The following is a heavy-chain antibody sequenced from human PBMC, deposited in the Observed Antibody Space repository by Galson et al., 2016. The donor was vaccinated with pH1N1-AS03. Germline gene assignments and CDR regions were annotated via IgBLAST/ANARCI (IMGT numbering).Heavy chain of an antibody. CDR2: IYYSGST. J-gene: IGHJ5*02. Sequence: LTCTVSGSSISSSSYYWGWIRQPPGKGLEWIGSIYYSGSTYYNPSLKSRVTISVDTSKNQFSLKLSSVTAADTAVYYCARRVYGDYVNWFDPWGQGTLVTVSS. D-gene: IGHD4-17*01. CDR3: ARRVYGDYVNWFDP. V-gene: IGHV4-39*01. CDR1: GSSISSSSYY.